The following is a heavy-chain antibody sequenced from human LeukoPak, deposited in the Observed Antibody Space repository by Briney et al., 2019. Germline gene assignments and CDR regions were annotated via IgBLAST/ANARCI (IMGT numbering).Heavy chain of an antibody. CDR2: ISSGSSTI. D-gene: IGHD6-25*01. CDR3: ARDSSGWFDP. J-gene: IGHJ5*02. V-gene: IGHV3-48*02. Sequence: GGSLRLSCAASGFSFSTYSMNWVRQAPGKGLEWVSYISSGSSTIHYADSVKGRFTISRDNAKNSLYLQMTSLRDEDTAVYYCARDSSGWFDPWGQGTLVTVSP. CDR1: GFSFSTYS.